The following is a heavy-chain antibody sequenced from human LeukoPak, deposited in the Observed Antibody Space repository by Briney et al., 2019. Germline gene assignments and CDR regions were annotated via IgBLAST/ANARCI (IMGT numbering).Heavy chain of an antibody. D-gene: IGHD3-3*01. CDR2: LSYCGTNK. Sequence: QAGRSLRLSCAASGFTFSDYAMHWVRQAPGKGRGGGAVLSYCGTNKDYADSVKVRFTISRDNSKNTMFLQMNSLRAEDTAVYHCARDRSGYANDAFDFWGQGTMVTVSS. CDR3: ARDRSGYANDAFDF. V-gene: IGHV3-30-3*01. J-gene: IGHJ3*01. CDR1: GFTFSDYA.